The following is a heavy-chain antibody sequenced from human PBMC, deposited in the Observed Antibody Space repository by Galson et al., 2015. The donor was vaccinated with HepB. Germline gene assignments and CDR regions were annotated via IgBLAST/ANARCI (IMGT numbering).Heavy chain of an antibody. D-gene: IGHD3-9*01. CDR2: IHPGYADV. CDR1: GYNFSNFW. V-gene: IGHV5-51*01. Sequence: QSGAEVKKPGESLRISCTGSGYNFSNFWIGWVRQMHGKGLEWMGFIHPGYADVRYSPSFKGQVTISAVKSIRTAYLQWSSLKASDTGIYYWATTQIVTGFPQGMDVWGQGTTVTVSS. J-gene: IGHJ6*02. CDR3: ATTQIVTGFPQGMDV.